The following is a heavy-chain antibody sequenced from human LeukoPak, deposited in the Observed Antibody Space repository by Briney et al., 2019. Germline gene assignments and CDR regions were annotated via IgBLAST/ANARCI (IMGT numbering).Heavy chain of an antibody. CDR2: ISYDGSNK. J-gene: IGHJ4*02. D-gene: IGHD4-17*01. CDR1: GFTFSNYG. Sequence: PGRSLRLSCAASGFTFSNYGMHWVRQAPGKGLEWVTFISYDGSNKYYADSVKGRFTISRDNSKNTLYLQMNSLRAEDTALYYRAKDYDYGDYAADYWGQGTLVTVSS. CDR3: AKDYDYGDYAADY. V-gene: IGHV3-30*18.